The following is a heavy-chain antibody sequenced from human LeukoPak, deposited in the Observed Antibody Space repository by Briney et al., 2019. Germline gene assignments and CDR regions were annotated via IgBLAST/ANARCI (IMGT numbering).Heavy chain of an antibody. CDR1: GGSFSGYY. V-gene: IGHV4-34*01. Sequence: SETLSLTCAVYGGSFSGYYWSWIRQPPGKGLEWIGEINHGGSTNYSPSLKSRVTISVDTSKNQFSLKLSSVTAADTAVYYCARGVSSGWYARRAYYFDYWGQGTLVTVSS. CDR2: INHGGST. CDR3: ARGVSSGWYARRAYYFDY. D-gene: IGHD6-19*01. J-gene: IGHJ4*02.